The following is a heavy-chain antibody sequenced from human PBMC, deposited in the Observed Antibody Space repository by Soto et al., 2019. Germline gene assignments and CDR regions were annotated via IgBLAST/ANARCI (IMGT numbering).Heavy chain of an antibody. D-gene: IGHD1-26*01. Sequence: PGGSLRLSCSVSGFTFSSYAMHWVRQAPGKGLEYVSSISSNGGSTYYPDSVKGRFTVSRDNSKNMLFLQMNSLRPDDTAVYYCARAPSGSYPEFDYWGQGTLVTVSS. V-gene: IGHV3-64*04. J-gene: IGHJ4*02. CDR3: ARAPSGSYPEFDY. CDR2: ISSNGGST. CDR1: GFTFSSYA.